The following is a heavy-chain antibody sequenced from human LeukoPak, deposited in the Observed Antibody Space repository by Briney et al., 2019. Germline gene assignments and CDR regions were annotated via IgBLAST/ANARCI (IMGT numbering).Heavy chain of an antibody. V-gene: IGHV4-34*01. D-gene: IGHD3-10*01. Sequence: SETLPLTCAVYGGSFSGYYWSWIRQPPGKGLEWIGSIYYSGTTDYNPALKSRVTISVDTSKNQFSLKLSSVTAADTAVYYCARDSLWFGDSDAFDIWGQGTMVTVSS. J-gene: IGHJ3*02. CDR1: GGSFSGYY. CDR2: IYYSGTT. CDR3: ARDSLWFGDSDAFDI.